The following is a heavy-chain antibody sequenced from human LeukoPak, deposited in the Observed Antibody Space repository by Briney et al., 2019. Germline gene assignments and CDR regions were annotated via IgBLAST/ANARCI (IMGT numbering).Heavy chain of an antibody. CDR1: GFTFSSYW. D-gene: IGHD6-6*01. CDR2: IKQDGSEK. J-gene: IGHJ4*02. Sequence: QPGGSLRLSCAASGFTFSSYWMSWVRQAPGKGLEWVANIKQDGSEKYYVDSVKGRFTISRDNARNSLYLQMNSLRAEDTAVYYCARDFSPLVQGRFDYWGQGTLVTVSS. CDR3: ARDFSPLVQGRFDY. V-gene: IGHV3-7*01.